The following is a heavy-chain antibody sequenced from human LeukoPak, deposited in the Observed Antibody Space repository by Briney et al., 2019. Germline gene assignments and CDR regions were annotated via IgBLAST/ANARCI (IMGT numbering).Heavy chain of an antibody. V-gene: IGHV4-59*01. CDR3: ARGYGWFDP. CDR1: GGSISSYY. D-gene: IGHD4-17*01. J-gene: IGHJ5*02. Sequence: SETLSLTCTVPGGSISSYYWSWIRQPPGKGLEWIGYISYSGSTNYNPSLKSRVTISVDTSKSQFSLKLTSVTAADTAFYYCARGYGWFDPWGQGTLVTVSS. CDR2: ISYSGST.